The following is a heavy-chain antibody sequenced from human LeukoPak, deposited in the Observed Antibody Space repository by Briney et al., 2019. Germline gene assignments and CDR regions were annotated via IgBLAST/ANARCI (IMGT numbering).Heavy chain of an antibody. J-gene: IGHJ4*02. D-gene: IGHD1-26*01. CDR2: ISSDSSII. Sequence: GGSLRLSCAASGFTFSSYNMNWVRQAPGKGLEWVSYISSDSSIIYYADSVKGRFTISRDNSKNTLYLQMNSLRAEDTAVYYCAKDGKFDYWGQGTLVTVSS. CDR1: GFTFSSYN. CDR3: AKDGKFDY. V-gene: IGHV3-48*01.